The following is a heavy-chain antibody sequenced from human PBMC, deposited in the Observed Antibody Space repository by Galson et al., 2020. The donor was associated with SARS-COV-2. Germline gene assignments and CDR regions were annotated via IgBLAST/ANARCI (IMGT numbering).Heavy chain of an antibody. CDR3: GRASRPPVVPVLIGGPNNVDY. V-gene: IGHV4-34*01. J-gene: IGHJ4*02. CDR1: GGSFSGHY. CDR2: INHSGTT. D-gene: IGHD2-15*01. Sequence: SQASETLSLTCAVYGGSFSGHYWNWIRQSPGKGLEWIGEINHSGTTEYTSSLKTRVTMSVDRSKNQFSLKLRSVTAADTAVYYCGRASRPPVVPVLIGGPNNVDYWGQGTLGAVSA.